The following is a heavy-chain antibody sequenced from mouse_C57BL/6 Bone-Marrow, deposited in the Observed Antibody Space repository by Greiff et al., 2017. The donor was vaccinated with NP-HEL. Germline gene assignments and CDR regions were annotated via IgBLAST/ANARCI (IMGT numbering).Heavy chain of an antibody. CDR3: ARGLWPFYC. V-gene: IGHV14-2*01. Sequence: DVKLQESGAELVKPGASVKLSCTASGFNIKDYYMHWVKQRTEQGLEWIGRIDPEDGETKYVPQFQGKATITADKSSNTAYLQLRSLTSADTAAYYCARGLWPFYCWGQGPTLTVAS. CDR1: GFNIKDYY. CDR2: IDPEDGET. D-gene: IGHD1-1*02. J-gene: IGHJ2*01.